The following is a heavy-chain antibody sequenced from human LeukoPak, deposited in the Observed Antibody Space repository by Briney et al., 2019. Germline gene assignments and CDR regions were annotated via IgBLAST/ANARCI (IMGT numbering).Heavy chain of an antibody. CDR2: ISSSSSYI. Sequence: PGGSLRLSCVASGVTFSSYSMNWVRQAPGKGLEWVSSISSSSSYIYYADSVKGRFTISRDNAKNSLYLQMNSLRAEDTAVYYCAKDLGEEVVVPVGDAFDIWGQGTMVTVSS. CDR1: GVTFSSYS. V-gene: IGHV3-21*01. J-gene: IGHJ3*02. CDR3: AKDLGEEVVVPVGDAFDI. D-gene: IGHD2-2*01.